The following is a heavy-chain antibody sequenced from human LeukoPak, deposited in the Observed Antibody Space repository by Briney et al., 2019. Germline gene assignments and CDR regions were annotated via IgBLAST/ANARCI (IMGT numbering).Heavy chain of an antibody. D-gene: IGHD6-13*01. CDR1: GGSLSGFY. CDR3: ASAPLRGPLAAADY. V-gene: IGHV4-34*01. J-gene: IGHJ4*02. Sequence: SETLPLTCAVYGGSLSGFYWNWIRQAPGKELEWIGEINHSGSTNYNPSLKSRVTILVDTSKNQFSLKLRSVTAADTAVYYCASAPLRGPLAAADYWGQGILVTVSS. CDR2: INHSGST.